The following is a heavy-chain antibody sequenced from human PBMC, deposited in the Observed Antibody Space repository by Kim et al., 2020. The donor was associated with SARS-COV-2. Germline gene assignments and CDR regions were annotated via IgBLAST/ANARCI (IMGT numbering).Heavy chain of an antibody. CDR1: GYTFTSYG. Sequence: ASVKVSCKASGYTFTSYGISWVRQAPGQGLEWMGWISAYNGNTNYAQKLQGRVTMTTDTSTSTAYMELRSLRSDDTAVYYCARDHERIVSSGWDYYYYGMDVWGQGTTVTVSS. CDR3: ARDHERIVSSGWDYYYYGMDV. J-gene: IGHJ6*02. CDR2: ISAYNGNT. V-gene: IGHV1-18*01. D-gene: IGHD6-19*01.